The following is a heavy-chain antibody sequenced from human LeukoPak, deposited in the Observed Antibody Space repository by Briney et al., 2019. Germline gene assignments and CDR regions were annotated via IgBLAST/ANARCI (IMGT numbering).Heavy chain of an antibody. Sequence: GGSLRLSCAASGFTFSSYAMSWVRQAPGKGLEWVSAISGSGGSTYYADSVKGRFTISRDNSKNTLYLQMNSLRAEDTAVYYCAKDQVYYYDSSGYYLFDYWGQGTLVTVSS. CDR2: ISGSGGST. CDR3: AKDQVYYYDSSGYYLFDY. CDR1: GFTFSSYA. V-gene: IGHV3-23*01. J-gene: IGHJ4*02. D-gene: IGHD3-22*01.